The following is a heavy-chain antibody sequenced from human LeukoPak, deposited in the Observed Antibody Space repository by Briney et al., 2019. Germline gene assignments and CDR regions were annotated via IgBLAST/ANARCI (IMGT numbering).Heavy chain of an antibody. J-gene: IGHJ4*02. V-gene: IGHV1-2*02. CDR1: GGTFSSYA. Sequence: GASVKVSCKASGGTFSSYAISWVRQAPGQGLEWMGWLNPNSGGTSYAQKFQGRVTMTRDTSISTAYMELSRLRSDDTAVYYCAREISGYSYGSPIDCWGQGTLVTVSS. D-gene: IGHD5-18*01. CDR3: AREISGYSYGSPIDC. CDR2: LNPNSGGT.